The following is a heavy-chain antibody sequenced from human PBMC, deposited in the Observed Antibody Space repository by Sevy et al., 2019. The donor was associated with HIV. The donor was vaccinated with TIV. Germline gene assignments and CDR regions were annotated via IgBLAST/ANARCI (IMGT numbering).Heavy chain of an antibody. Sequence: GGSLRLSCAASGFAFSSHAMHWVRQAPGKGLEWVAVISYEGSETFYAASVEGRFTISTDNSKNIMSLQINSLRPEDTAVSYCARDGGYSIKWYPLYWGHGTLVTVSS. D-gene: IGHD1-26*01. CDR2: ISYEGSET. V-gene: IGHV3-30-3*01. CDR1: GFAFSSHA. J-gene: IGHJ4*01. CDR3: ARDGGYSIKWYPLY.